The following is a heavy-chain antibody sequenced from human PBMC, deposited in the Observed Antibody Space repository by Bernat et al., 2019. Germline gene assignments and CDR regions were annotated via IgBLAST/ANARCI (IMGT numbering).Heavy chain of an antibody. CDR2: ISSSGSTI. V-gene: IGHV3-48*03. CDR1: GFTFSSYE. Sequence: EVQLVESGGGLVQPGGSLRLSCAASGFTFSSYEMNWVRQAPGKGLEWVSYISSSGSTIYYADTVKGRFTSTRDNAKNSLYLQMNSLRAEDTAVYYCARALRRVPDAFDIWGQGKMVTVSS. J-gene: IGHJ3*02. CDR3: ARALRRVPDAFDI. D-gene: IGHD4-17*01.